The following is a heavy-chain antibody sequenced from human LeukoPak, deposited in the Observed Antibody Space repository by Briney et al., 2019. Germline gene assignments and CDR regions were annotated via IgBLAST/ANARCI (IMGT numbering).Heavy chain of an antibody. CDR3: AKEGRSLQTY. V-gene: IGHV3-7*03. Sequence: GGSLRLSCAASGFMFSSNWMSWVRLAPGKGLERVANIKEDGTETYYVDSVKGRFTISRDNAKNSLYLQMNSLRVEDTAVYYCAKEGRSLQTYWGQGTLVTVSS. D-gene: IGHD5-24*01. J-gene: IGHJ4*02. CDR2: IKEDGTET. CDR1: GFMFSSNW.